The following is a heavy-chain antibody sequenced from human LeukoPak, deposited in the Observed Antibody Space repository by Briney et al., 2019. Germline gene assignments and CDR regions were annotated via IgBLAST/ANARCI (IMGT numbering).Heavy chain of an antibody. Sequence: SETLSLTCAVYGGSFSGYYWSWIRQPPGKGLEWIGEINHSGSTNYNPSLKSRVTISVDTSKNQFSLKLSSVTAADTAVYYCARVRITMVRGAENTIDYWGQGTLVTVSS. CDR2: INHSGST. D-gene: IGHD3-10*01. J-gene: IGHJ4*02. V-gene: IGHV4-34*01. CDR1: GGSFSGYY. CDR3: ARVRITMVRGAENTIDY.